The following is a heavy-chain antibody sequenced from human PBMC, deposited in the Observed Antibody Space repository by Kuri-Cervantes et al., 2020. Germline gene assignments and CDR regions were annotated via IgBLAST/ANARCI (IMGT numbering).Heavy chain of an antibody. D-gene: IGHD4-17*01. V-gene: IGHV1-18*01. Sequence: ASVKVSCKASGYTFTSYGISWVRQAPGQGLEWMGWISAYNGNTNYAQKFQERVTITRDMSTSTAYMELSSLRSEDTAVYYCAKDPSSPYGDYDYFDYWGQGTLVTVSS. CDR1: GYTFTSYG. CDR3: AKDPSSPYGDYDYFDY. CDR2: ISAYNGNT. J-gene: IGHJ4*02.